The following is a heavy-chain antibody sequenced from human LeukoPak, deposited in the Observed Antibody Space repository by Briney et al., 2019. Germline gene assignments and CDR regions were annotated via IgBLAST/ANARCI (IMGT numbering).Heavy chain of an antibody. CDR2: ISYDGSNK. Sequence: PGGSLRLSCAASGFTFSSYGMHWVRQAPGKGLEWVAVISYDGSNKYYADSVKGRFTISRDNSKNTLYLQMSSLRAEDTAVYYCAKLGIPFDYWGQGTLVTVSS. V-gene: IGHV3-30*18. CDR1: GFTFSSYG. J-gene: IGHJ4*02. CDR3: AKLGIPFDY. D-gene: IGHD7-27*01.